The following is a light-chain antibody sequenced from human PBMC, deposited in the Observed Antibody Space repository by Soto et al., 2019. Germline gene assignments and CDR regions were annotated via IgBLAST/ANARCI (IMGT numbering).Light chain of an antibody. V-gene: IGKV1-5*01. J-gene: IGKJ1*01. CDR1: QRMSRF. CDR2: DVS. Sequence: DIQMTQSPSTLSSSVGDRFAITCRASQRMSRFLAWYQQKPGKAPKLLIYDVSTLESGVPSRFSGSGSGTEFTLTISSLQPDDFATYYCQQYNSYSKTFGQGTKVDIK. CDR3: QQYNSYSKT.